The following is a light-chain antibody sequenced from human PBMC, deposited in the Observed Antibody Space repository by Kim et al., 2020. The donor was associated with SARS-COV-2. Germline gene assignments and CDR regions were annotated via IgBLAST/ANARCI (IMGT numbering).Light chain of an antibody. J-gene: IGKJ2*01. V-gene: IGKV3-11*01. CDR2: DAS. Sequence: LSPGDGATLSCRASQSISKYLAWYQQKPGQAPRLLMYDASIRATGIPARFSGSGSGTDFTLTISSLEPEDFAVYYCQQRTNLPYTFGQGTKVDIK. CDR3: QQRTNLPYT. CDR1: QSISKY.